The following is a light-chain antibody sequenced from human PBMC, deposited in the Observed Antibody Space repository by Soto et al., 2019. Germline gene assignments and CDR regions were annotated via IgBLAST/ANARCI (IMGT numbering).Light chain of an antibody. CDR3: QQLNTYPPWT. V-gene: IGKV1-9*01. Sequence: DIQLTQSQSFLSASVGDRVTITCRASQGISSYLAWYQQKPGKAPELLIYAASTLQSGVPSRFSGSGSGTDFTLTISSLQPEDSATYYCQQLNTYPPWTFGQGTKVEIK. J-gene: IGKJ1*01. CDR2: AAS. CDR1: QGISSY.